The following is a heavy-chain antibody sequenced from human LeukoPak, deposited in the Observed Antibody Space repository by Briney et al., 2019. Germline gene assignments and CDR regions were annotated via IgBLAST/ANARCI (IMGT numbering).Heavy chain of an antibody. CDR1: GFTFSSYS. D-gene: IGHD3-16*01. Sequence: GGSLRLSCAASGFTFSSYSMNWVRQAPGKGLEWVSFISSSRSYIYYADSVKGRFTISRDNAKNSLYLQMNSLRAEDTAVYYCARLGFGDAFDIWGQGTMVTVSS. CDR2: ISSSRSYI. J-gene: IGHJ3*02. V-gene: IGHV3-21*01. CDR3: ARLGFGDAFDI.